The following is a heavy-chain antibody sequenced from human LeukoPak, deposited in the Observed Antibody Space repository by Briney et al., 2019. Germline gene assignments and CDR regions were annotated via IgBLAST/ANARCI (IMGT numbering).Heavy chain of an antibody. V-gene: IGHV1-18*01. Sequence: GASVKVSCKASGYTFTSYGISWVRQAPGQGLEWMGWISAYDGNTNYAQKLQGRVTMTTDTSTSTAYMELRSLRSDDTAVYYCARGPPYYYDSSGYYLNYWGQGTLVTVSS. CDR1: GYTFTSYG. D-gene: IGHD3-22*01. J-gene: IGHJ4*02. CDR3: ARGPPYYYDSSGYYLNY. CDR2: ISAYDGNT.